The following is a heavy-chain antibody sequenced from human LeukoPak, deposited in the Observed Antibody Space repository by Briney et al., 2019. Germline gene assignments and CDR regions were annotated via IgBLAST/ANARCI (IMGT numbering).Heavy chain of an antibody. J-gene: IGHJ4*02. CDR3: ARDWATPDY. Sequence: GGSLRLSCAASGFTFDDYAMHWVRQAPGKGLEWVSGISWNSGSIGYADSVKGRFTISRDNSKNTLYLQMNSLRAEDTAVYYCARDWATPDYWGQGTLVTVSS. V-gene: IGHV3-9*01. D-gene: IGHD5-12*01. CDR2: ISWNSGSI. CDR1: GFTFDDYA.